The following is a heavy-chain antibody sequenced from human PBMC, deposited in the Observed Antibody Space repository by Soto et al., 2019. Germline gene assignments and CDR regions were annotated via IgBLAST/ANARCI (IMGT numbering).Heavy chain of an antibody. Sequence: PGGSLRLSCAASGFTFRSYSMNWVRQAPGKGLEWVSSISSSSSYIYYADSVKGRFTISRDNAKNSLYLQMNSLRAEDTAVYYCARDGSIAARANDSWGQGTLVTVSS. V-gene: IGHV3-21*01. D-gene: IGHD6-6*01. CDR1: GFTFRSYS. J-gene: IGHJ4*02. CDR2: ISSSSSYI. CDR3: ARDGSIAARANDS.